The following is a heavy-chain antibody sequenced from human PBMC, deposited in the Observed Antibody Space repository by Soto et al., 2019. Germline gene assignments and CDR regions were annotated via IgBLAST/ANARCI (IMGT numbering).Heavy chain of an antibody. CDR2: ISDDGDKR. V-gene: IGHV3-30*18. D-gene: IGHD1-26*01. J-gene: IGHJ4*02. Sequence: PGGSLRLSYVGSGFTFSNYGMHWVRQPPGKGLEWVALISDDGDKRYYADSVRGRLIISRDNSKDTLYLQMNSLGPDDTAVYFCAKARVRIVGANSFDYWGQGTPVTVSS. CDR1: GFTFSNYG. CDR3: AKARVRIVGANSFDY.